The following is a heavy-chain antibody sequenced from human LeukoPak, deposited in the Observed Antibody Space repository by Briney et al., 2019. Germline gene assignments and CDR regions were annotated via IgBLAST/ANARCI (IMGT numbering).Heavy chain of an antibody. V-gene: IGHV4-38-2*02. CDR3: ATYRQVLLPFES. CDR1: AYSISSGYY. D-gene: IGHD2-8*02. Sequence: SETLSLTCTVSAYSISSGYYWGWIRQPPGKGLEWIGSIYHSGSTYYNPSLKSRVTISVDTSKNQFSLKLSSVTAADTAIYYCATYRQVLLPFESWGQGTLVTVSS. J-gene: IGHJ4*02. CDR2: IYHSGST.